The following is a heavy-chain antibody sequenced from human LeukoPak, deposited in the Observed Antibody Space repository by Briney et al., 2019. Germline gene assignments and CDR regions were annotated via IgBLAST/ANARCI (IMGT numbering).Heavy chain of an antibody. CDR3: AKAGRGWQRGPYYYGMDV. V-gene: IGHV3-30*18. CDR1: GFTFSSYC. J-gene: IGHJ6*02. D-gene: IGHD6-19*01. Sequence: GGSLRLSCAASGFTFSSYCMHWVRQAPGKGLEWVAVISYDGSNKYYADSVKGRFIISRDNSKNTLYLQMNSLRAEDTAVYYCAKAGRGWQRGPYYYGMDVWGQGTTVTVSS. CDR2: ISYDGSNK.